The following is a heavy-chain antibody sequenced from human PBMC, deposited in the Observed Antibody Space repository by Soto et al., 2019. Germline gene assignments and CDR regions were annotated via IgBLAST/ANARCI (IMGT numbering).Heavy chain of an antibody. CDR3: AREIAAAGNGFDY. CDR1: GGTFSSYA. CDR2: IIPIFGTA. V-gene: IGHV1-69*13. Sequence: SVKVSCKASGGTFSSYAISWVRQAPGQGLEWMGGIIPIFGTANYAQKFQGRVTITADESTSTAYMELSSLRSEDTAVYYCAREIAAAGNGFDYWGQGTLVTVSS. D-gene: IGHD6-13*01. J-gene: IGHJ4*02.